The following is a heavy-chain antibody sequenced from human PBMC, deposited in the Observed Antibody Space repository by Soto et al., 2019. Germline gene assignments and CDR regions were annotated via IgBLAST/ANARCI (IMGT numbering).Heavy chain of an antibody. V-gene: IGHV3-74*01. D-gene: IGHD4-17*01. CDR3: VRDLSVTTKFDY. J-gene: IGHJ4*02. CDR2: INGDGTTT. Sequence: GGSLRLSCAASGFTFSSYWMHWVRQAPGKGLVWVSRINGDGTTTGYADFVKGRFSISRDSAKNTPYLQMNSLRAEDTAVYYCVRDLSVTTKFDYWGQGTLVTVS. CDR1: GFTFSSYW.